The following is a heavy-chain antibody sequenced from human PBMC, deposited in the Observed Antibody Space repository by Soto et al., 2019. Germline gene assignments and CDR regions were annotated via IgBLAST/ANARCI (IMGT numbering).Heavy chain of an antibody. V-gene: IGHV3-23*01. CDR3: TSGSAAGALVY. CDR1: GFIFSSYA. J-gene: IGHJ1*01. D-gene: IGHD6-13*01. CDR2: MSGRGGTI. Sequence: EVQWLESGGDLLQPGGSLRLYCAAAGFIFSSYAMGWVCQAPGKGLEWVSAMSGRGGTIYYADSVKGRFTISRDHSKNTLYLQKNTLRGQDSAVYYCTSGSAAGALVYLGPGALVTVSS.